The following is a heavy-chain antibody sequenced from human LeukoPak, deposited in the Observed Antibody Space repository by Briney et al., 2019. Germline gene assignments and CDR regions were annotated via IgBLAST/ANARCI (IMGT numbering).Heavy chain of an antibody. CDR3: ARDYYDGSGYYPLTMDV. D-gene: IGHD3-22*01. J-gene: IGHJ6*02. CDR1: GFTFSSYW. CDR2: IWYDGSKK. Sequence: GGCLRLSCAASGFTFSSYWMSWVRQAPGKGLEWVAVIWYDGSKKYYADSVKGRFTISRDNSKNTLYLQMNRLRAEDTAVYYCARDYYDGSGYYPLTMDVWGQGTTVTVSS. V-gene: IGHV3-33*08.